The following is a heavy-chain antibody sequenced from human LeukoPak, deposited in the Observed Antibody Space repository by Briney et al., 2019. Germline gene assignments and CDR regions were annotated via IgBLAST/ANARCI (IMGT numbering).Heavy chain of an antibody. V-gene: IGHV3-11*04. CDR1: GFTFSDSY. D-gene: IGHD6-6*01. CDR3: TRDPRHFDS. Sequence: GGSLRLSCAASGFTFSDSYMTWVRQAPGKGVEWVAYIGGGGHDINYSDSVKGRFTISRDNAKNSLYLQMSSLRVEDTAVYYCTRDPRHFDSCGQGTLVTVSS. J-gene: IGHJ5*01. CDR2: IGGGGHDI.